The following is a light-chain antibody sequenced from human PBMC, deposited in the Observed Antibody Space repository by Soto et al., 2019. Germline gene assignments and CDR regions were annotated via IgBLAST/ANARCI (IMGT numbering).Light chain of an antibody. V-gene: IGLV1-40*01. CDR1: SSNIGAGHD. CDR2: GNN. Sequence: QSVLTQPPSVSGAPGQRVTISCTGSSSNIGAGHDVHWYQHLPGTAPKLLIYGNNNRPSGVPDRFSGSKSATSASLAITGLQAEDEADYYCQSYDSSLSGSVFGGGTQLTVL. J-gene: IGLJ3*02. CDR3: QSYDSSLSGSV.